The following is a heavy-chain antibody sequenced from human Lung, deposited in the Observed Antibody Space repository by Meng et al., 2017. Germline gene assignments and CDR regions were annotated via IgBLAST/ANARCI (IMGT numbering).Heavy chain of an antibody. D-gene: IGHD6-19*01. CDR1: GGSSISSNW. CDR3: ARRGLWLDPQNFDY. V-gene: IGHV4-4*02. J-gene: IGHJ4*02. Sequence: QVHFPEPVPGLVQLWAPLFLTCAVAGGSSISSNWWSWVRQPPGKGLEWIGEIYHSGSTNYNPSLKSRVTISVDKSKNQFSLKLSSVTAADTAVYYCARRGLWLDPQNFDYWGQGTLVTVSS. CDR2: IYHSGST.